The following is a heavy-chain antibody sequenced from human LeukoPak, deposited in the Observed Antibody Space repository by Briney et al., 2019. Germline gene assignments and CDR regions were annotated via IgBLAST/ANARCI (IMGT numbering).Heavy chain of an antibody. D-gene: IGHD1-1*01. CDR2: LYYRVSA. V-gene: IGHV4-59*08. Sequence: SETLSLTCSVSGGSISSYYWSWIRQPPGKGLEWIGCLYYRVSATYNPSLKSRVTISVDTSKNQFSLKLSSVTAADTAVYYCARLGGGAGGGTFYFDYWGQGTLVTVSS. CDR3: ARLGGGAGGGTFYFDY. CDR1: GGSISSYY. J-gene: IGHJ4*02.